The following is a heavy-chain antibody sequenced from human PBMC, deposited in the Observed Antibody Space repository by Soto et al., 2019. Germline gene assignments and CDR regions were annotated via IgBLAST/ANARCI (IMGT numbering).Heavy chain of an antibody. J-gene: IGHJ4*02. V-gene: IGHV4-39*01. CDR2: IYYSGNT. CDR3: ARQYYFGSGSYYSRPFDF. D-gene: IGHD3-10*01. Sequence: QLQLQESGPGLVKPSETLSLTCTVSGGSISSSSYYWGWIRQPPGKGLEWIGSIYYSGNTYYNPSLKSRFTISVDTDKNQVSLKLSSVTAADTAVYYCARQYYFGSGSYYSRPFDFWGQGTLVTVSS. CDR1: GGSISSSSYY.